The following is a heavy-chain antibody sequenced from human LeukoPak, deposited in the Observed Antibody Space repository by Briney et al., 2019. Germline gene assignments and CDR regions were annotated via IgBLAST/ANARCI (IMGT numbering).Heavy chain of an antibody. D-gene: IGHD4-17*01. CDR3: AKPKNGVYGDYIDY. CDR2: ISYDGSHK. Sequence: GRSLRLSCAASGFTFSIYGVHWARQAPGKGLEWVAVISYDGSHKYYADSVKGRFTISRDNSKNTLYLQMNSLRAEDTAVDYCAKPKNGVYGDYIDYWGQGTLVTVSS. V-gene: IGHV3-30*18. J-gene: IGHJ4*02. CDR1: GFTFSIYG.